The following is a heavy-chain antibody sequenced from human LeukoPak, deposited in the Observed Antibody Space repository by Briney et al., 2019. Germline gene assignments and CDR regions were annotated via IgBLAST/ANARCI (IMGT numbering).Heavy chain of an antibody. J-gene: IGHJ4*02. CDR1: GFTFSDYG. CDR2: ISLDGSNK. V-gene: IGHV3-30*18. Sequence: VGCLRLSCAASGFTFSDYGMHWVRQAPGKGLEWVAVISLDGSNKYSAASVKGRFTISRDNSKNTLYLQMNSLRAEDTAVYYCAKDEDYGDYVLSYWGQGTLVTVSS. D-gene: IGHD4-17*01. CDR3: AKDEDYGDYVLSY.